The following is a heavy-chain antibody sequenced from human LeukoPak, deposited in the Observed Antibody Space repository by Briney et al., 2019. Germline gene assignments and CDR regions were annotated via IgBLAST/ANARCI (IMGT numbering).Heavy chain of an antibody. CDR3: TTDLEIFDAFDI. J-gene: IGHJ3*02. Sequence: GGSLRLSCAASGFTVSSNYMSWVRQAPGKGLEWVSVIYSGGSTYYVDSVKGRFTISRDNSRNTLYLQMNSLRAEDTAVYYCTTDLEIFDAFDIWGQGTMVTVSS. CDR1: GFTVSSNY. CDR2: IYSGGST. V-gene: IGHV3-53*01. D-gene: IGHD1-1*01.